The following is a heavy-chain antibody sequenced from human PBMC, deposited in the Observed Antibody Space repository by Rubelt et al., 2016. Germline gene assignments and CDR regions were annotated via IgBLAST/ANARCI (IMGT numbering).Heavy chain of an antibody. Sequence: EVQLVESGGGLVQPGGSLRLSCVAFGFSFSTSWMSWVRRAPGRGLEWVANIKEDGTSTYYLDSVKGRFTVSRDNAKNSMYLQMGNLRVEDTAVYYCASNQRGADIWFEPWGQGTLVTVSS. D-gene: IGHD1-14*01. CDR2: IKEDGTST. CDR3: ASNQRGADIWFEP. V-gene: IGHV3-7*03. CDR1: GFSFSTSW. J-gene: IGHJ5*02.